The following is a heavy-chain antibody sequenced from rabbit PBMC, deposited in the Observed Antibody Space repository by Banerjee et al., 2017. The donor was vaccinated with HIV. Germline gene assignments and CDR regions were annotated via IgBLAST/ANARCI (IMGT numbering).Heavy chain of an antibody. V-gene: IGHV1S40*01. J-gene: IGHJ4*01. Sequence: QSLEESGGGLVQPEGSLTLTCTASGFSLSSYAMSWVRQAPGKGLEWIGYTNTGSGSTDYANWAKGRFTISKTSSTTVTLQMTSLTAADTATYFCARSPSGVTYWGYFNLWGPGTLVTVS. CDR1: GFSLSSYA. D-gene: IGHD1-1*01. CDR3: ARSPSGVTYWGYFNL. CDR2: TNTGSGST.